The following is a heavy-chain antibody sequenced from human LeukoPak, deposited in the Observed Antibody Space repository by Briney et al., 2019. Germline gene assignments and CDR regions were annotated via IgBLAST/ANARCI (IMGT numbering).Heavy chain of an antibody. J-gene: IGHJ4*02. Sequence: PSETLSLTCPVSGGSISSSTYYWGWIRQPPGKGLEWIGTINYSGSTYYSPSLKSRVTISVDTSKNQFSLKLSSVTAADTAVYYCARHKAYGSGTYSPYYFDYWGQGTLVTVSS. V-gene: IGHV4-39*01. CDR1: GGSISSSTYY. CDR2: INYSGST. CDR3: ARHKAYGSGTYSPYYFDY. D-gene: IGHD3-10*01.